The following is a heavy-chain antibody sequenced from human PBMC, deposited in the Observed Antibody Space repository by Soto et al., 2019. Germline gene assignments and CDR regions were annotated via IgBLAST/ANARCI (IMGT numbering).Heavy chain of an antibody. Sequence: QITLKESGPTLVKPTQTLTLTCTFSGFSLNTSGVGVGWIRQPPGKALEWLALIYWDDDTRYSPSLKSRLTIXXDXSXXRVVLTMTNMDPVDTATYYCTHRGENYSGRKWSAPWGQGTPVTVSS. CDR3: THRGENYSGRKWSAP. D-gene: IGHD1-7*01. V-gene: IGHV2-5*02. CDR2: IYWDDDT. J-gene: IGHJ5*02. CDR1: GFSLNTSGVG.